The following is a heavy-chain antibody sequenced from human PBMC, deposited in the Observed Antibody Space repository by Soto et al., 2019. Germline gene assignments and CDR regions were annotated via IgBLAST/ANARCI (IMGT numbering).Heavy chain of an antibody. V-gene: IGHV4-39*01. Sequence: PSETLSLTCAVSGGSIGTSAYYWSWIRQAPGKGLEWIGSINHSGNTYLSPSLKDRVTMSVDTSKNSFSLKLRSATAADTGLYYCSRRAPEGFDPWGQGTLVTVSS. CDR2: INHSGNT. J-gene: IGHJ5*02. CDR1: GGSIGTSAYY. CDR3: SRRAPEGFDP.